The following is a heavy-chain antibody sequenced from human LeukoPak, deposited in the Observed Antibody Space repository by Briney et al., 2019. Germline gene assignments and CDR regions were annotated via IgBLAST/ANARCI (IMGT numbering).Heavy chain of an antibody. CDR2: IIPIFGTA. CDR1: GGTFSSYA. Sequence: SVKVSCKASGGTFSSYAISWVRQAPGQGLEWMGGIIPIFGTANYAQKFQGRVTITTDESTSTAYMELSSLRSEDTAVYYCARGGPYYYDSSGYYQLGFDYWGQGTLVTASS. D-gene: IGHD3-22*01. V-gene: IGHV1-69*05. CDR3: ARGGPYYYDSSGYYQLGFDY. J-gene: IGHJ4*02.